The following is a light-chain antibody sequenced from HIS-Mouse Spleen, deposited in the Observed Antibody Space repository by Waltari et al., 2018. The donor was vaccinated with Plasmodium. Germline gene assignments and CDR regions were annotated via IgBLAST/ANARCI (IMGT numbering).Light chain of an antibody. J-gene: IGKJ3*01. CDR1: QSVSSN. CDR2: GAS. CDR3: QQYNNWSFT. V-gene: IGKV3-15*01. Sequence: EIVMTKSPPTLSVSPGESATLSCRASQSVSSNLAWYQQKPGQAPRLLIYGASTRATGIPARFSGSGSGTEFTLTISSLQSEDFAVYYCQQYNNWSFTFGPGTKVDIK.